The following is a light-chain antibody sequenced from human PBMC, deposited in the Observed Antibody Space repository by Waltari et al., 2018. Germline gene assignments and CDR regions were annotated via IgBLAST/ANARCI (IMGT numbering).Light chain of an antibody. CDR2: EAS. CDR3: QQYNYWPPAYS. V-gene: IGKV3-15*01. J-gene: IGKJ2*01. CDR1: RYVGTS. Sequence: EIVMTQSPATLSMSPGERATLSCRASRYVGTSLAWYQQKPGQAPRLHIYEASTRATGIPARFSGSGSGTEFTLTISSLQSEDFVVYDCQQYNYWPPAYSFGQGTKLEIK.